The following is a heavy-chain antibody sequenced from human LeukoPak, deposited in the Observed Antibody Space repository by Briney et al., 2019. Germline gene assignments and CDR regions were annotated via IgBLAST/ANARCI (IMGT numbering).Heavy chain of an antibody. CDR3: ARGPRWFGESYYFDY. CDR1: GYTFTSYD. V-gene: IGHV1-8*03. J-gene: IGHJ4*02. CDR2: MNPNSGNT. D-gene: IGHD3-10*01. Sequence: GASVKVSCKASGYTFTSYDISWVRQATGQGLEWMGWMNPNSGNTGYAQKFQGRVTITRNTSISTAYMELSSLRSEDTAVYYCARGPRWFGESYYFDYWGQGTLVTVSS.